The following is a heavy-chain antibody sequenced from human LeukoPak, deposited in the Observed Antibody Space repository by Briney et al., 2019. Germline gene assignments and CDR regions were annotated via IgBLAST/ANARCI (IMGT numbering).Heavy chain of an antibody. V-gene: IGHV4-30-4*08. D-gene: IGHD2-2*01. CDR3: ARESIVVPAAIDY. CDR1: GGSISSGDYY. J-gene: IGHJ4*02. CDR2: IYYSGST. Sequence: PSETLSLTCTVSGGSISSGDYYWSWIRQPPGTGLEWIGYIYYSGSTYYNPSLKSRVTISVDTSKNQFSLKLSSVTAADTAVYYCARESIVVPAAIDYWGQGTLVTVSS.